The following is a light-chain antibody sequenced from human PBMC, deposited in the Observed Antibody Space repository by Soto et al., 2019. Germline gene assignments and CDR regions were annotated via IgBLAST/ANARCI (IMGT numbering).Light chain of an antibody. CDR1: QSVRSF. Sequence: EIVLTQSPANLSLSPGDRATLSCRASQSVRSFLAWYQQKPGQAPRLLIYDASNRATGIPARFSGSGSGTDFTLTISSLEPEDFVVYYCQQRDNWSSVTFGGGTKVEIK. V-gene: IGKV3-11*01. J-gene: IGKJ4*01. CDR3: QQRDNWSSVT. CDR2: DAS.